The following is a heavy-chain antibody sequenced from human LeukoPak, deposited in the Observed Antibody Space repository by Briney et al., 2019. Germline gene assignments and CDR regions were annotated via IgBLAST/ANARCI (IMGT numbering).Heavy chain of an antibody. CDR3: ARDELQWLPPYYYYYGMDV. V-gene: IGHV4-59*01. J-gene: IGHJ6*02. D-gene: IGHD6-19*01. Sequence: SETLSLTCTVSGGSISSYYWSWIRQPPGKGLEWIGYIYYSGSTNYNPSLKSRVTMPVDTSKNQFSLKLSSVTAADTAVYYCARDELQWLPPYYYYYGMDVWGQGTTVTVSS. CDR2: IYYSGST. CDR1: GGSISSYY.